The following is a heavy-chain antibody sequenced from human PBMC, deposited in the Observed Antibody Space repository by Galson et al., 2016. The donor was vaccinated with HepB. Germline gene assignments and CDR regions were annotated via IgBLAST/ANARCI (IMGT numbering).Heavy chain of an antibody. CDR1: GGTFSRYA. D-gene: IGHD2-15*01. V-gene: IGHV1-69*13. CDR2: IIPIFGTA. Sequence: SVKVSCKASGGTFSRYAISWVRQAPGQGLEWMGGIIPIFGTANYAQKFQGRVTITADESTSTAYLELSRLRSKDTAVYYCARSREVVVVPSTRGEIAYWGQGTLVTVSS. J-gene: IGHJ4*02. CDR3: ARSREVVVVPSTRGEIAY.